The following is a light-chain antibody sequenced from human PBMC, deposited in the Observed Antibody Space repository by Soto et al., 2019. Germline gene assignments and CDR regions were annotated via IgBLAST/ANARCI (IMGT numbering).Light chain of an antibody. J-gene: IGKJ1*01. Sequence: DIQMTQSPSSLSASVGDRVTITCRASQSIMRYVNWYQQKPGKAPKVLIYSASSLQSGVPSRFSGSGSGTDFTLTISSLQPEDFANYYCQQTYSTPWTFGQGTRVEIK. V-gene: IGKV1-39*01. CDR3: QQTYSTPWT. CDR2: SAS. CDR1: QSIMRY.